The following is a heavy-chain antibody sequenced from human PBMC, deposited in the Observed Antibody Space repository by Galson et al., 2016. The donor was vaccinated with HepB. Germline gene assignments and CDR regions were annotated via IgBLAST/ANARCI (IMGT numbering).Heavy chain of an antibody. V-gene: IGHV5-51*01. J-gene: IGHJ6*02. Sequence: QSGAEVKKPGESLKISCRGSGYTFDTYWIGWVRQMPGKGLEWMGIIHTGDFDIRYSPPFQGQVTISRDNSENTLNLQMDSLRVEDTAVYYCARELGGKLMYHYGMDVCGQGTTVIVSS. D-gene: IGHD1-7*01. CDR1: GYTFDTYW. CDR2: IHTGDFDI. CDR3: ARELGGKLMYHYGMDV.